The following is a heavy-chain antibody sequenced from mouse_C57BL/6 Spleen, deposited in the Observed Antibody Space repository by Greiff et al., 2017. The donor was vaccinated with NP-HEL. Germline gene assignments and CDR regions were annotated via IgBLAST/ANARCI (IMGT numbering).Heavy chain of an antibody. CDR3: ARSAQFITTVEDAMDY. CDR2: IYPSSGNT. J-gene: IGHJ4*01. CDR1: GYTFTSYG. Sequence: QVQLKQSGAELARPGASVKLSCKASGYTFTSYGISWVKQRTGQGLEWIGVIYPSSGNTYYNEKFKGKSTLTADKSSSTAYMELRSLTSEDSAVYFCARSAQFITTVEDAMDYWGQGTSVTVSS. D-gene: IGHD1-1*01. V-gene: IGHV1-81*01.